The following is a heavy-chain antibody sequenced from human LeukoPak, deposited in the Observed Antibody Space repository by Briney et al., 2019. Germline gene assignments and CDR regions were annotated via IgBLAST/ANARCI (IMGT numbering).Heavy chain of an antibody. V-gene: IGHV3-48*03. D-gene: IGHD5-18*01. CDR2: ISSSGSTI. CDR3: AKEGLVDTAPTDAFDI. J-gene: IGHJ3*02. Sequence: GGSLRLSCAASGFTFSSYEMNWVRQAPGKGLEWVSYISSSGSTIYYADSVKGRFTISRDNAKNSLYLQMNSLRAEDTAVYYCAKEGLVDTAPTDAFDIWGQGTMVTVSS. CDR1: GFTFSSYE.